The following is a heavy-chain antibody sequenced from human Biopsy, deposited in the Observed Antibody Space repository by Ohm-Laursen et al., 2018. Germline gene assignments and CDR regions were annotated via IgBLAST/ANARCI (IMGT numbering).Heavy chain of an antibody. D-gene: IGHD3-3*01. CDR2: IIAVSGLV. Sequence: SVKVSCKASGGTFSNYAISWVRQAPGEGLEWMGGIIAVSGLVNYAPKFQGRVSITADKSTTTAYMELSNLKSEDTAVYYCATPFQYYDSWGGYPPFDHWGQGTLITVSS. V-gene: IGHV1-69*10. J-gene: IGHJ4*02. CDR1: GGTFSNYA. CDR3: ATPFQYYDSWGGYPPFDH.